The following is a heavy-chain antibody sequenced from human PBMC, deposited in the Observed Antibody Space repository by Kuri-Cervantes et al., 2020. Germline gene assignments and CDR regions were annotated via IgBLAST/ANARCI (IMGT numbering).Heavy chain of an antibody. Sequence: WFRQPPGKGLEWIGSIYYSGSTYYNPSLKSRVTISVDTSKNQFSLKLSSVTAADTAVYYCARQSGTVTLDYWGQGTLVTVSS. D-gene: IGHD4-11*01. J-gene: IGHJ4*02. CDR3: ARQSGTVTLDY. V-gene: IGHV4-39*01. CDR2: IYYSGST.